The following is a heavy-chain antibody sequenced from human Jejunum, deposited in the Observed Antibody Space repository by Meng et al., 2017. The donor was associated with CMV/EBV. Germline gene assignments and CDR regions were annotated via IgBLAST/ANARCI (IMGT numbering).Heavy chain of an antibody. CDR2: ISPYNGNT. J-gene: IGHJ4*02. CDR1: GYTFTSYG. CDR3: ARGVVTMIRYYCDY. Sequence: GYTFTSYGISWVRQAPGQGLEWMGWISPYNGNTHYVQKLQGRVTMTTDTSTSTAYMELRSLRSDDTAVYYCARGVVTMIRYYCDYWGQGTLVTVSS. D-gene: IGHD3-22*01. V-gene: IGHV1-18*01.